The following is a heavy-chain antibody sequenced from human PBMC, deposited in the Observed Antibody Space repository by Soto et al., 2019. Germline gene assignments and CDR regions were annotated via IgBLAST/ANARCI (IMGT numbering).Heavy chain of an antibody. CDR3: ARVRAAAGTQWFDP. CDR2: ISAYNGNT. CDR1: GYTFTSYG. D-gene: IGHD6-13*01. J-gene: IGHJ5*02. Sequence: ASVKVSCKASGYTFTSYGISWGRQAPGQGLEWMGWISAYNGNTNYAQKLQGRVTMTTDTSTSTAYMELRSLRSDDTAVYYCARVRAAAGTQWFDPWGQGTLVTVSS. V-gene: IGHV1-18*01.